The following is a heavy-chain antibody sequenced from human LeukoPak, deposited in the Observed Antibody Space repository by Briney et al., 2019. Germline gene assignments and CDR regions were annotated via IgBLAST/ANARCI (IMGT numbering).Heavy chain of an antibody. J-gene: IGHJ3*02. CDR2: IYYSGRT. CDR3: ARDFRGSVDAFVI. V-gene: IGHV4-59*01. CDR1: GGSISDYY. Sequence: SETLSLTCTVSGGSISDYYWNWMRQPPGKGLEWVGYIYYSGRTNYNPSLKSRVSISVDTSKNQFSLKLSSVTAADTAVYYCARDFRGSVDAFVIWGQGTTVAVSS.